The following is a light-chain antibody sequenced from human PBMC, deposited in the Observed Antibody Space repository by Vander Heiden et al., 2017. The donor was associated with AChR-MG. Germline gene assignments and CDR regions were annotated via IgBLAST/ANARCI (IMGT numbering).Light chain of an antibody. CDR3: SSYTSSSTQV. CDR1: NSDVGRYNY. Sequence: QSAPTQPASVSGSPGQSITIPCTGTNSDVGRYNYVSWYQQHPGKAPKLIIYDVTERPSGVSNRFSGSKSGNTASLTISGLQAEDEADYYCSSYTSSSTQVFGGGTKLTVL. CDR2: DVT. J-gene: IGLJ2*01. V-gene: IGLV2-14*03.